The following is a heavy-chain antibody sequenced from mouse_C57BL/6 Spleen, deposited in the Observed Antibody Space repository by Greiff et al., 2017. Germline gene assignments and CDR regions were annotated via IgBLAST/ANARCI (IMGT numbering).Heavy chain of an antibody. CDR3: TTQGVVATRPMDY. V-gene: IGHV14-4*01. D-gene: IGHD1-1*01. CDR2: IDPENGDT. Sequence: VQLQQSGAELVRPGASVKLSCTASGFNIKDDYMHWVKQRPEQGLEWIGWIDPENGDTVYASKFQGKATITADTSSNTAYLQLSSLTSEDTAVYYCTTQGVVATRPMDYWGQGTSVTGSS. J-gene: IGHJ4*01. CDR1: GFNIKDDY.